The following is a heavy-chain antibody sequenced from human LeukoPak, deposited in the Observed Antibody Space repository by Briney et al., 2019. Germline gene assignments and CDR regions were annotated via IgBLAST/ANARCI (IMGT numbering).Heavy chain of an antibody. CDR1: GYTFRSKS. CDR3: ARDGSWSFDY. CDR2: IDPRGDST. D-gene: IGHD6-13*01. J-gene: IGHJ4*02. Sequence: ASVKVSCKASGYTFRSKSMHWVRQAPGQGLEWMGIIDPRGDSTANARKFQDRVTVTMDTSTSTVYMELSSLTSEDTAVYYCARDGSWSFDYWGQGTLVTVSS. V-gene: IGHV1-46*01.